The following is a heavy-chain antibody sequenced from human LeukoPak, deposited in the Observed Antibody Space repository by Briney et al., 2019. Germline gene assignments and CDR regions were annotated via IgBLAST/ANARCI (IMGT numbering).Heavy chain of an antibody. D-gene: IGHD3-3*01. J-gene: IGHJ6*03. Sequence: SVKVSCQASGGTFSSYAISWVRQAPAQGLEWMGGIIPIFCTVKYAQKFQGRVTITADKSTSTAYMELSSLRSEDTAVYYCTRSLVRFLEWSYRSYYYYYMNVWGKGTTVTVSS. CDR2: IIPIFCTV. V-gene: IGHV1-69*06. CDR1: GGTFSSYA. CDR3: TRSLVRFLEWSYRSYYYYYMNV.